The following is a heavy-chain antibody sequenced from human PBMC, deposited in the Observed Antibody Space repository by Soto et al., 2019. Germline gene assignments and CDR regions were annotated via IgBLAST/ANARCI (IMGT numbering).Heavy chain of an antibody. D-gene: IGHD3-10*01. Sequence: EVQLVESGGGLVQPGGSLRLSCAASGFTVSSNYMSWVRQAPGKGLEWVSVIYSGGSTYYADSVKGRFTISRDNSKNTLYLQMNSLRAEDTAVYYCARDPTGWTGGAYWGQGTLVTVSS. J-gene: IGHJ4*02. CDR2: IYSGGST. V-gene: IGHV3-66*01. CDR3: ARDPTGWTGGAY. CDR1: GFTVSSNY.